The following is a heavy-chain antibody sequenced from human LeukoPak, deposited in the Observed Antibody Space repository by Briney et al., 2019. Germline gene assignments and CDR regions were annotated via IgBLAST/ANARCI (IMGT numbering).Heavy chain of an antibody. V-gene: IGHV4-30-4*01. CDR3: ARGPNYVWGSYRYFDY. CDR2: IYYSGST. D-gene: IGHD3-16*02. J-gene: IGHJ4*02. Sequence: PSETLSLTCTVSGASISSGDYYWSWIRQSPGKGLEWIGYIYYSGSTSYNPSLKSRVTISVDTSKNQFSLKLTSVTAADTAVYYCARGPNYVWGSYRYFDYWGQGTQVTVSS. CDR1: GASISSGDYY.